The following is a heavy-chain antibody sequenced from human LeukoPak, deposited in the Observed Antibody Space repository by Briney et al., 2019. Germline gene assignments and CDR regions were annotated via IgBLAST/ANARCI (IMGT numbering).Heavy chain of an antibody. CDR1: GFTFSSYA. V-gene: IGHV3-30*04. CDR3: ARTVGTTYNPDYFDH. J-gene: IGHJ4*02. Sequence: AGGSLRLSCAASGFTFSSYAMHWVRQAPGKGLEWVAVISYDGSNKYYADSVKGRFTISRDNSKNRLYLQMNSLRTEDTAVYYCARTVGTTYNPDYFDHWGQGTLVSVSS. CDR2: ISYDGSNK. D-gene: IGHD1-26*01.